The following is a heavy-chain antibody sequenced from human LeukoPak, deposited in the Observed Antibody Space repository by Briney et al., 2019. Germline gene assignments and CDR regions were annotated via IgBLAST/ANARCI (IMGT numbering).Heavy chain of an antibody. J-gene: IGHJ5*02. D-gene: IGHD5-18*01. CDR1: GFTFSSYR. CDR2: INSDGSST. V-gene: IGHV3-74*01. CDR3: ARGVDTAMVTGGYNWFDP. Sequence: GGSLRLSCAASGFTFSSYRMHWVRQAPGEGLVWVSSINSDGSSTDYADSVKGRFTISRDNAKNTLYLQMNSLRAEDTAVYYCARGVDTAMVTGGYNWFDPWGQGTLVTVSS.